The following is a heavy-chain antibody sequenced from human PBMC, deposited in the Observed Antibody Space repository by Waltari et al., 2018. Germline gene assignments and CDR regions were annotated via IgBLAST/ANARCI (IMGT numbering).Heavy chain of an antibody. V-gene: IGHV4-38-2*01. CDR3: VRRHWEAGYYRDQ. Sequence: QVQLQESGPGLVNPSETLSLTCAVSGIPVNSGFFWGWIRQAPGVGLEWMGSLYHRGATYYNPALGSRCTISRDTSKVQCCRKVRSVTAADTALYYCVRRHWEAGYYRDQWGPGTLVTVSS. J-gene: IGHJ4*02. CDR2: LYHRGAT. CDR1: GIPVNSGFF. D-gene: IGHD3-9*01.